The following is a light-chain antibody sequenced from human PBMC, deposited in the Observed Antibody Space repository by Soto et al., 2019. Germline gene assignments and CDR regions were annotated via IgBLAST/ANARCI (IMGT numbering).Light chain of an antibody. Sequence: EVVLTQSPGPLSLSPGESATLSCRASQSVSSNLAWYQQKPGQAPRLLIYGASTRATGIPARFSGSGSGTEFTLTISSLQSEDFAVYYCQQYNNWPLTFGQGTKVDI. CDR3: QQYNNWPLT. CDR1: QSVSSN. CDR2: GAS. J-gene: IGKJ1*01. V-gene: IGKV3-15*01.